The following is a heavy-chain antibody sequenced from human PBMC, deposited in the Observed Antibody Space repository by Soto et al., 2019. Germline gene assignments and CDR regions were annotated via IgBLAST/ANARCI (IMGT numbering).Heavy chain of an antibody. CDR2: INSDGSST. J-gene: IGHJ5*02. CDR1: GFTFSSYW. CDR3: ARDKYCSSTSFYDDVWFDP. V-gene: IGHV3-74*01. D-gene: IGHD2-2*01. Sequence: EVQLVESGGGLVQPGGSLRLSCAASGFTFSSYWMHWVRQAPGKGLVWVSRINSDGSSTSYADSVKGRFTITRDNAKNTLYLQMNSLRAKVTAVYYCARDKYCSSTSFYDDVWFDPWGQGTLVTVSS.